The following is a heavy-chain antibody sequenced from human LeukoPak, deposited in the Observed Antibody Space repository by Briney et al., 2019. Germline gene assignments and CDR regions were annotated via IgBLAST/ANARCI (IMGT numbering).Heavy chain of an antibody. CDR3: AKVRSMITTPDYYYGMDV. V-gene: IGHV3-23*01. CDR2: ISGSGGST. CDR1: GFTFSSYA. D-gene: IGHD3-22*01. Sequence: PGGSLRLPCAASGFTFSSYAMSWVRQAPGKGLEWVSAISGSGGSTYYADSVKGRFTISRDNSKNTLYLQMNSLRAEDTAVYYCAKVRSMITTPDYYYGMDVWGQGTTVTVSS. J-gene: IGHJ6*02.